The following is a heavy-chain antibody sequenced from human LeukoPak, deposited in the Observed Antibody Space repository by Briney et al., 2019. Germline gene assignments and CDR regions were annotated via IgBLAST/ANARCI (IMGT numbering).Heavy chain of an antibody. Sequence: PGGSLRLSCAASGFTFSSYWMSWVRQAPGKGLEWVANIKEDESEINYVDSVKGRFTISRDNAKNSLYLQMNSLRVEDTAPYYCAKSVAIYFYYGLDVWGQGTTVTVSS. D-gene: IGHD3-3*01. CDR1: GFTFSSYW. J-gene: IGHJ6*02. V-gene: IGHV3-7*03. CDR2: IKEDESEI. CDR3: AKSVAIYFYYGLDV.